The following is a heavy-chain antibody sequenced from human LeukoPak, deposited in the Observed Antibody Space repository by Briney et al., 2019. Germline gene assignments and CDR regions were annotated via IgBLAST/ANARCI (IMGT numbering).Heavy chain of an antibody. J-gene: IGHJ4*02. CDR3: ARGITMIVVADGYYFDY. CDR2: INPSGGST. CDR1: GYTFTSYY. D-gene: IGHD3-22*01. Sequence: APVKVSCKASGYTFTSYYMHWVRQAPGQGLEWMGIINPSGGSTSYAQKFQGRVTMTRDTSTSTVYMELSSLRSEDTAVYYCARGITMIVVADGYYFDYWGQGTLVTVSS. V-gene: IGHV1-46*01.